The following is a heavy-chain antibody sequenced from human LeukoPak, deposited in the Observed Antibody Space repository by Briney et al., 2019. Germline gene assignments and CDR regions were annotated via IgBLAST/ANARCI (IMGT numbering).Heavy chain of an antibody. D-gene: IGHD3-9*01. CDR3: ARVVASRYFDWSTPYYYYGMDV. CDR1: GFTFSSYG. Sequence: PGGSLRLSCAASGFTFSSYGTHWVRQAPGKGLEWVAVIWYDGSNKYYVDSVKGRFTISRDNSKNTLYLQMNSLRAEDTAVYYCARVVASRYFDWSTPYYYYGMDVWGQGTTVTVSS. J-gene: IGHJ6*02. V-gene: IGHV3-33*01. CDR2: IWYDGSNK.